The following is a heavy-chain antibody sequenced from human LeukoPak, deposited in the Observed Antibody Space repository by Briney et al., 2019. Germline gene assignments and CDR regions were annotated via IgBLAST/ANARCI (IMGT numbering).Heavy chain of an antibody. V-gene: IGHV1-46*01. J-gene: IGHJ4*02. CDR1: GYTFTGYY. CDR3: ARDRLAASWYAFDL. D-gene: IGHD6-13*01. Sequence: GASVKVSCKASGYTFTGYYMHWVRQAPGQGLEWLGIINPGGGGTSYAQKFQGRVSMTRDTSTSTVYMQMNSLRSEDTAVYYCARDRLAASWYAFDLWGQGTLVTVSS. CDR2: INPGGGGT.